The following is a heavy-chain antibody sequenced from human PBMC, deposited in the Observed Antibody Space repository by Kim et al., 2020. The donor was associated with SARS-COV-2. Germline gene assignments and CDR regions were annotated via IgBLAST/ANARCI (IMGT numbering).Heavy chain of an antibody. V-gene: IGHV3-33*06. CDR1: GFTFSSYG. CDR2: IWYDGSNK. D-gene: IGHD2-2*01. J-gene: IGHJ5*02. Sequence: GRSLRLSCAASGFTFSSYGMHWVRQAPGKGLEWVAVIWYDGSNKYYADSVKGRFTISRDNSKNTLYLQMNSLRAEDTAVYYCAKDQRFRYCSSTSCRGDNWFDPWGQGTLVTVSS. CDR3: AKDQRFRYCSSTSCRGDNWFDP.